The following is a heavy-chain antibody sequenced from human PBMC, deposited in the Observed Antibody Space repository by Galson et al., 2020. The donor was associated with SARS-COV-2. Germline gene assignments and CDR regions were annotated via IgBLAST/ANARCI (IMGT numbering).Heavy chain of an antibody. J-gene: IGHJ4*02. CDR1: GFTFSSYS. D-gene: IGHD5-12*01. V-gene: IGHV3-21*01. CDR2: ISSSSSYI. Sequence: TGGSLRLSCAASGFTFSSYSMNWVRQAPGKGLEWVSSISSSSSYIYYADSVKGRFTISRDNAKNSLYLQMNSLRAEDTAVYYCARDLMDGYNEAMGVDYWGQGTLVTVSS. CDR3: ARDLMDGYNEAMGVDY.